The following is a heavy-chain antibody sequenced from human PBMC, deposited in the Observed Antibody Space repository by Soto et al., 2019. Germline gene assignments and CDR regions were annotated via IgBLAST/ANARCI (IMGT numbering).Heavy chain of an antibody. V-gene: IGHV4-39*01. CDR1: GGSISSSSYY. CDR3: ARPLTASTTEDY. J-gene: IGHJ4*02. Sequence: ETLSLTCTVSGGSISSSSYYWGWIRQPPGKGLEWIGSIYYSGSTYYNPSLKSRVTISVDTSKNQFSLKLSSVTAADTAVYYCARPLTASTTEDYPGQGTLVTLSS. CDR2: IYYSGST. D-gene: IGHD4-4*01.